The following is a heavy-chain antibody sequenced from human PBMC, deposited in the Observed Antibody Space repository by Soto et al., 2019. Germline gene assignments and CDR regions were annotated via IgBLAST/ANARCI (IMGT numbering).Heavy chain of an antibody. V-gene: IGHV1-8*01. J-gene: IGHJ4*02. CDR3: AREWGSCWCVDY. D-gene: IGHD6-13*01. CDR1: GYTFTSYD. Sequence: QVQLVQSGAEVKKPGASVKVSCKASGYTFTSYDINWVRQATGQGLEWMGWMNPNSGNTGYAQKFQGRVTMARSTSIGAAYMGLSSLRSEDAAVYYWAREWGSCWCVDYWGQGTVVTVSS. CDR2: MNPNSGNT.